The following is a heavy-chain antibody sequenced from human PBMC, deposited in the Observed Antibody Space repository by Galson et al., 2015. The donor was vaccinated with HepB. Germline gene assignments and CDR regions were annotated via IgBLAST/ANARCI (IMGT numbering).Heavy chain of an antibody. CDR3: ARGAGYCSSTSCYRDYWYFDL. J-gene: IGHJ2*01. D-gene: IGHD2-2*02. CDR2: ISYDGSNK. CDR1: GFSFSSYA. Sequence: SLRLSCAASGFSFSSYAMHWVRQAPGKGLEWVAVISYDGSNKYYTDSVKGRFTISRDNFKNTLYLQMNSLRAEDTAVYYCARGAGYCSSTSCYRDYWYFDLWGRGTLVTVSS. V-gene: IGHV3-30*04.